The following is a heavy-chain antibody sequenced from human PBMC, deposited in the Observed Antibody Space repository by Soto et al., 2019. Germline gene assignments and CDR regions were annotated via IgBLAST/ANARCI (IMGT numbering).Heavy chain of an antibody. V-gene: IGHV6-1*01. CDR2: TYYRSMWYN. CDR3: ARETGTGYGMDV. D-gene: IGHD1-1*01. Sequence: SQTLSLTCDISGDSVSSNNAAWNWIRQSPSRGLEWLGRTYYRSMWYNDYALSVKSRITINPDTSMNQFSLQLNSVTPEDTAVYYCARETGTGYGMDVWGQGTTVTV. CDR1: GDSVSSNNAA. J-gene: IGHJ6*02.